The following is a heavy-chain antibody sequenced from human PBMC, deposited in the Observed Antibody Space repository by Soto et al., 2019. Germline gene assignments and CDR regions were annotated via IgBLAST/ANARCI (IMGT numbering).Heavy chain of an antibody. CDR3: AREKGITMANYGMDV. CDR1: GYTFTGYY. CDR2: INPNSGGT. J-gene: IGHJ6*02. V-gene: IGHV1-2*04. D-gene: IGHD3-10*01. Sequence: ASVKVSCKASGYTFTGYYMHWVRQAPGQVLEWMGWINPNSGGTNYAQKFQGWVTMTRDTSISTAYMELSRLRSDDTAVYYCAREKGITMANYGMDVWGQGTTVTVSS.